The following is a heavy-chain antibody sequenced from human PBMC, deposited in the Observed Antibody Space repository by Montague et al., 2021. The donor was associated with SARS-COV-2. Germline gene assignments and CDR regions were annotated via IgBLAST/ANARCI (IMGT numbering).Heavy chain of an antibody. CDR1: GFTFSNAW. J-gene: IGHJ4*02. D-gene: IGHD2-21*02. CDR2: IKSKTDGGPT. V-gene: IGHV3-15*01. CDR3: TTGGPSEVVTAMNY. Sequence: SLRLSCAASGFTFSNAWMRWVRPAPGKGLEWVGRIKSKTDGGPTDYAAPVKGRFTISRDDSKNTLYLQMNSLKTEGTAVYYCTTGGPSEVVTAMNYWGQGTLVTVSS.